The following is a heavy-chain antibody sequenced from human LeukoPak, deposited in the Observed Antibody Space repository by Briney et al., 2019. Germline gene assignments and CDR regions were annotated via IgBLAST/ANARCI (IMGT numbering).Heavy chain of an antibody. V-gene: IGHV3-23*01. CDR2: ISAGGGST. J-gene: IGHJ4*02. CDR1: GLTFSDYS. CDR3: AKDAAGPEY. Sequence: GGSLRLSCAVSGLTFSDYSMTWVRQAPGKGLFWVSGISAGGGSTYYADSVKGRFTISRDNSRNTLYLQMSSLRAEDTAVYYCAKDAAGPEYWGQGTLVTVSS. D-gene: IGHD6-13*01.